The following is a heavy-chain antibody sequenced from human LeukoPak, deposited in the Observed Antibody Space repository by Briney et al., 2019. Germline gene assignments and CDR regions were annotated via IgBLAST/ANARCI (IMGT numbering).Heavy chain of an antibody. CDR1: GYSISSGYY. CDR2: IYQSGNT. CDR3: AGRSRGSCSSTSCSFDY. V-gene: IGHV4-38-2*02. J-gene: IGHJ4*02. D-gene: IGHD2-2*01. Sequence: SETLSLTCTVSGYSISSGYYWGWIRQPPGKGLEWIGSIYQSGNTYYNPSLQSRVTISLDTSKNQFSLKLSSVTAADTAVYYCAGRSRGSCSSTSCSFDYWGQGTLVTVSS.